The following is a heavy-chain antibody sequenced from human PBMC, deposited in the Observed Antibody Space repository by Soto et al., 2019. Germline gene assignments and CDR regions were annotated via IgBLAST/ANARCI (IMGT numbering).Heavy chain of an antibody. J-gene: IGHJ6*02. CDR3: ARRGLGMDV. CDR2: IYHSGST. CDR1: GGSISSYY. D-gene: IGHD3-16*01. Sequence: NPSETLSLTCTVSGGSISSYYWSWIRQPPGKGLEWIGEIYHSGSTNYNPSLKSRVTISVDKSKNQFSLKLSSVTAADTAVYYCARRGLGMDVWGQGTTVTVSS. V-gene: IGHV4-59*12.